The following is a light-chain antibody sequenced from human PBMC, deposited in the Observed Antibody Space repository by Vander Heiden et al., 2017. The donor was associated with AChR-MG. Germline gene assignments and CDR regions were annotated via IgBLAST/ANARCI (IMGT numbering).Light chain of an antibody. J-gene: IGKJ1*01. CDR1: QGISNS. Sequence: DIQLTQSPASLSASVGDRVTITCRASQGISNSLAWYQQKPGKAPKLLVYEASRLESGVPSRFSGSVSGTDYTLTISGLQPDDFATYYCQQDHNTPAWTFGLGTKVEIK. CDR2: EAS. V-gene: IGKV1-NL1*01. CDR3: QQDHNTPAWT.